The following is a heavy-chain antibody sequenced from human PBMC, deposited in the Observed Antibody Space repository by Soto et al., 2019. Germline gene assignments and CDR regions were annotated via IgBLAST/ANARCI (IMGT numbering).Heavy chain of an antibody. CDR2: INHSGST. V-gene: IGHV4-34*01. CDR1: GGSFSGYY. Sequence: PSETLSLTCAVYGGSFSGYYWSWIRQPPGKGLELNGEINHSGSTNYNPSLKSRVTISVDTSKNQFSLKLSSVTAADTAVYYCARAGYSSSWYGYYGMDVWGQGTTVTVSS. D-gene: IGHD6-13*01. CDR3: ARAGYSSSWYGYYGMDV. J-gene: IGHJ6*02.